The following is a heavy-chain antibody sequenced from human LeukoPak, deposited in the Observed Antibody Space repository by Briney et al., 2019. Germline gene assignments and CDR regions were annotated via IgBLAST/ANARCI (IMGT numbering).Heavy chain of an antibody. CDR2: ISYDGSNK. V-gene: IGHV3-30*18. D-gene: IGHD2-21*01. Sequence: GGSLRLSCAASGFTFSSYGMHWVRQTSGKGLEWVAVISYDGSNKYYADSVKGRFTISRDNSKNTLYLQMNSLRAEDTAVYYCAKDDSPYYYYMDVWGKGTTVTVSS. CDR1: GFTFSSYG. CDR3: AKDDSPYYYYMDV. J-gene: IGHJ6*03.